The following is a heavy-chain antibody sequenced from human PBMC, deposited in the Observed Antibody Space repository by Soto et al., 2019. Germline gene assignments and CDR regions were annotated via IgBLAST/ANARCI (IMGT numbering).Heavy chain of an antibody. CDR3: AKKITIYAVDPADS. V-gene: IGHV3-23*01. CDR2: ISASGDAT. D-gene: IGHD3-3*01. CDR1: GFSISDFG. Sequence: HPGGSLRLSCAASGFSISDFGMSWVRQAPGKGLEWVSVISASGDATYYAASVKGRFTLSRDNSKNTLFLQMNSLTVADTAVYYCAKKITIYAVDPADSWGQGTQVTVSS. J-gene: IGHJ4*02.